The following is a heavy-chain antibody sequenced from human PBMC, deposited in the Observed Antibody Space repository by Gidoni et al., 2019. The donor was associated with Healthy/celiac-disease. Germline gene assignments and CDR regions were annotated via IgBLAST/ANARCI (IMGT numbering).Heavy chain of an antibody. V-gene: IGHV3-33*01. CDR3: ARAVGYCTNGVCYWYYFDY. Sequence: QVQLVESGGGVVQPGRSLRLSCAASGFPFSSYGMHWVRQAPGKGLEWVAVIWYDGSNKYYADSVKGRFTISRDNSKNTLYLQMNSLRAEDTAVYYCARAVGYCTNGVCYWYYFDYWGQGTLVTVSS. D-gene: IGHD2-8*01. CDR1: GFPFSSYG. CDR2: IWYDGSNK. J-gene: IGHJ4*02.